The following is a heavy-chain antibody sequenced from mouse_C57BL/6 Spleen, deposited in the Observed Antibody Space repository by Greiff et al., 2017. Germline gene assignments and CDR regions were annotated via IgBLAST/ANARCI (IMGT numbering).Heavy chain of an antibody. CDR2: IRLKSDNYAT. D-gene: IGHD1-1*01. J-gene: IGHJ4*01. Sequence: EVQRVESGGGLVQPGGSMKLSCVASGFTFSNYWMNWVRQSPEKGLEWVAQIRLKSDNYATHYAESVKGRFTISRDDSKSSVYLQMNNLRAEDTGIYYCTGGYYGSYYAMDYWGQGTSVTVSS. V-gene: IGHV6-3*01. CDR3: TGGYYGSYYAMDY. CDR1: GFTFSNYW.